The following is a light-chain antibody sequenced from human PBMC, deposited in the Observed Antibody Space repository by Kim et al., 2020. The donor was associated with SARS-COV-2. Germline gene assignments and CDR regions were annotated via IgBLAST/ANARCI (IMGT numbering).Light chain of an antibody. CDR1: SSNIGNNA. Sequence: QSVLTQPPSVSEAPRQRVTISCSGSSSNIGNNAVNWYQQLPGKAPKLLIYYGDLLPSGVSDRFSGSKSGTSASLAISGLQSEDEADYYCAAWDDSLNGYVFGTGTKVTGL. CDR2: YGD. J-gene: IGLJ1*01. CDR3: AAWDDSLNGYV. V-gene: IGLV1-36*01.